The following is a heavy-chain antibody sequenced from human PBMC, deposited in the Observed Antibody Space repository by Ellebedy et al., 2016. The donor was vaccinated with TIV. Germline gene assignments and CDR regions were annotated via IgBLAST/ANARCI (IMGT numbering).Heavy chain of an antibody. CDR1: GFTFSSYA. Sequence: PGGSLRLSCAASGFTFSSYAMHWVRQAPGKGLGWVAVISYDGSNKYYADSVKGRFTLSRDNSKNTLYLQMNSLRAEETAVYYCVRDMTYYYGSGSYRDGFDPWGQGTLVTVSS. J-gene: IGHJ5*02. CDR3: VRDMTYYYGSGSYRDGFDP. V-gene: IGHV3-30-3*01. D-gene: IGHD3-10*01. CDR2: ISYDGSNK.